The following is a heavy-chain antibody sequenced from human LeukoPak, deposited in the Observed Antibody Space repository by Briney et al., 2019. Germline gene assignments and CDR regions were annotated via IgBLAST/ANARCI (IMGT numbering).Heavy chain of an antibody. V-gene: IGHV3-20*04. Sequence: RPGGSLRLSCAACGLTFDDYGMSWVRQAPGKGLEWVSGINWNGGSTGYADSVKGRFTISRDNAKNSLYLQMNSLRAEDTALYYCARNSYGSGSYYKPMDVWGKGTAVTVSS. J-gene: IGHJ6*03. CDR3: ARNSYGSGSYYKPMDV. CDR1: GLTFDDYG. CDR2: INWNGGST. D-gene: IGHD3-10*01.